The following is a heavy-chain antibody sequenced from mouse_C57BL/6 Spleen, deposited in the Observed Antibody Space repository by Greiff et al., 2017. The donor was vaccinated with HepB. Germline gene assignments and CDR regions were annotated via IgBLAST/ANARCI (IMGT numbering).Heavy chain of an antibody. V-gene: IGHV1-61*01. Sequence: QVQLQQPGAELVRPGSSVKLSCKASGYTFTSYWMDWVKQRPGQGLEWIGNIYPSDSETQYNQKFKDKATLTVDKSSSTAYMQLSSLTSEDAAVYYCARMGGGQSTMVTTGDAMDYWGQGTSVTVSS. D-gene: IGHD2-2*01. CDR3: ARMGGGQSTMVTTGDAMDY. CDR2: IYPSDSET. J-gene: IGHJ4*01. CDR1: GYTFTSYW.